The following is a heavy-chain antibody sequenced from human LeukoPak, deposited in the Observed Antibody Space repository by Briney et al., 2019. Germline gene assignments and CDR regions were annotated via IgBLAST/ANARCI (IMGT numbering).Heavy chain of an antibody. V-gene: IGHV1-18*01. CDR2: ISAYNGST. Sequence: ASVKVSCKASGYTFTSYGISWVRQAPGQGLEWMGWISAYNGSTNYAQKLQGRVTMTTDTSTSTAYMELRSLRSDDTAVYYCARVPYYDSSGYYGDYWGQGTLVTVSS. J-gene: IGHJ4*02. CDR1: GYTFTSYG. CDR3: ARVPYYDSSGYYGDY. D-gene: IGHD3-22*01.